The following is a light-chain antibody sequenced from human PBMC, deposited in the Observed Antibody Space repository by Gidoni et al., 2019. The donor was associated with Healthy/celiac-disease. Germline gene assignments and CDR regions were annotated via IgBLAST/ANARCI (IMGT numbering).Light chain of an antibody. Sequence: DIVLTKSPGTLSLSPGESATLSCRASQSVSSSYLAWYQQKPGQAPRLLIYGTSSSATGIPDSFSGSGSGTDFSLTISRLEPEDFAVYYCHQDGSSPETFGQGTKVEIK. CDR3: HQDGSSPET. J-gene: IGKJ1*01. V-gene: IGKV3-20*01. CDR1: QSVSSSY. CDR2: GTS.